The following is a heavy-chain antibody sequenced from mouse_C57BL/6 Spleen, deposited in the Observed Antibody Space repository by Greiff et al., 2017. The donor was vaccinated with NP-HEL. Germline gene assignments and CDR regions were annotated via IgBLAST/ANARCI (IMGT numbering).Heavy chain of an antibody. V-gene: IGHV1-54*01. CDR3: ARVTTVDWYFDV. D-gene: IGHD1-1*01. CDR1: GYAFTNYL. Sequence: VQLQQSGAELVRPGTSVKVSCKASGYAFTNYLIEWVKQRPGQGLEWIGVINPGSGGTNYNEKFKGKATLTADKSSSTAYMQLSSLTSEDSAVYFCARVTTVDWYFDVWGTGTTVTVSS. CDR2: INPGSGGT. J-gene: IGHJ1*03.